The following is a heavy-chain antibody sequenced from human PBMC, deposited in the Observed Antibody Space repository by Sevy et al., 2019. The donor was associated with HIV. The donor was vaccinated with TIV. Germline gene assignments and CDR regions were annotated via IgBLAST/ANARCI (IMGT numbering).Heavy chain of an antibody. CDR1: GFTFTNYA. Sequence: GGSLRLSCAASGFTFTNYAMNWVRQAPGKGLEWVSTIFGARGVIYDADSLKGRFTISRDNSTNTLYLQMDSLRAEDTAVYYCAGGCYDSSGSFDAFDIWGQGTMVTVSS. J-gene: IGHJ3*02. D-gene: IGHD3-22*01. V-gene: IGHV3-23*01. CDR3: AGGCYDSSGSFDAFDI. CDR2: IFGARGVI.